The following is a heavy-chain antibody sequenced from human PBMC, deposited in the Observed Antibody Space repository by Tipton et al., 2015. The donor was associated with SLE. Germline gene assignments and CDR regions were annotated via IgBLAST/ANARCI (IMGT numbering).Heavy chain of an antibody. CDR1: GGSVSSGSHY. CDR2: IYNSGSI. V-gene: IGHV4-61*03. D-gene: IGHD6-6*01. Sequence: TLSLTCTVSGGSVSSGSHYWSWIRQPPGEGLEWIGYIYNSGSISYHPSLKSRVTISVDTSKNHFSLKLSSVTPADTAVYYCAREWDSRYDSWGQGTLVTVSS. J-gene: IGHJ5*01. CDR3: AREWDSRYDS.